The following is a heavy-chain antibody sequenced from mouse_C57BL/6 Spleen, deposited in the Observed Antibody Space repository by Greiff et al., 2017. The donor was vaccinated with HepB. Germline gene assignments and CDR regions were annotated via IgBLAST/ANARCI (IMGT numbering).Heavy chain of an antibody. Sequence: EVQVVESGGGLVQPGGSLSLSCAASGFTFTDYYMSWVRQPPGKALEWLGFIRNKANGYTTEYSASVKGRFTISRDNSQSILYLQMNALRAEDSATYYCARRAGLFDYWGQGTTLTVSS. CDR1: GFTFTDYY. CDR3: ARRAGLFDY. D-gene: IGHD3-3*01. J-gene: IGHJ2*01. CDR2: IRNKANGYTT. V-gene: IGHV7-3*01.